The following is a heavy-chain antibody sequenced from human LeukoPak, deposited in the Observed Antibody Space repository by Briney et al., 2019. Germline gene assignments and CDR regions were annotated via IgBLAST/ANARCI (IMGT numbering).Heavy chain of an antibody. CDR2: INPNSGDT. J-gene: IGHJ1*01. Sequence: ASVKVSCKASGYTFTGYYIHWVRQAPGQGLELMGWINPNSGDTDYAQRFQGRVTMTRDTSIRTAYMDLNRLTSDDTAVYYCARHLIQGGDEWGQGTLVTVSS. CDR1: GYTFTGYY. CDR3: ARHLIQGGDE. D-gene: IGHD5-18*01. V-gene: IGHV1-2*02.